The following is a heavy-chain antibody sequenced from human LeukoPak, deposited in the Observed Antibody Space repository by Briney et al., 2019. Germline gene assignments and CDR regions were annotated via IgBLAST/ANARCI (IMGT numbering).Heavy chain of an antibody. CDR3: ARNTETANRLPYDFDY. CDR2: INTGSGDT. D-gene: IGHD2-2*02. CDR1: GYTFTSYA. J-gene: IGHJ4*02. Sequence: ASVKVSCKASGYTFTSYAMHWVRQAPGQRLECMGWINTGSGDTKYSQKFQGRVTITRDTSASTAYMDLSSLRSEDTAVYYCARNTETANRLPYDFDYWGQGTLVTVSS. V-gene: IGHV1-3*04.